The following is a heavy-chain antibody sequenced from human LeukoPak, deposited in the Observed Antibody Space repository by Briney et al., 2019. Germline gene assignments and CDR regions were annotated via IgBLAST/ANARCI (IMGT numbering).Heavy chain of an antibody. CDR2: ISYDGSNK. J-gene: IGHJ3*02. V-gene: IGHV3-30*18. D-gene: IGHD3-22*01. CDR3: AKDAGWGMIYSSGYRNGDAFDI. Sequence: GGSLRLSCAASGFTFSNHWMHWVRQAPGKGLEWVAVISYDGSNKYYADSVKGRFTISRDNSKNTLYLQMNSLRAEDTAVYYCAKDAGWGMIYSSGYRNGDAFDIWGQGTMVTVSS. CDR1: GFTFSNHW.